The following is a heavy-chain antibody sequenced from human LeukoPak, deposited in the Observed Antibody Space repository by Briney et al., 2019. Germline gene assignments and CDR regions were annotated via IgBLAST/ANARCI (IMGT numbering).Heavy chain of an antibody. D-gene: IGHD4-17*01. CDR2: ISNSGGST. Sequence: PGGSLRLSCAASGFTFSSYGMSWVRQAPGKGLEWVSGISNSGGSTYYADPVKGRFTISRDNSKNTLYLQMNSLRAEDTAVYYCAKVGLRLGGDYWGQRTLVTVSS. V-gene: IGHV3-23*01. CDR3: AKVGLRLGGDY. CDR1: GFTFSSYG. J-gene: IGHJ4*02.